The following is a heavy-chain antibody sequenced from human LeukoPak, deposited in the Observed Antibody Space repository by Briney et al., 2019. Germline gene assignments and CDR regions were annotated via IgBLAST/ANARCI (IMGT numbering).Heavy chain of an antibody. CDR2: IKEDGSEK. J-gene: IGHJ3*02. Sequence: GGSLRLSCAASGFIFSSYWMSWVRQAPGKGLEWVANIKEDGSEKYYVDSVKGRFTISRDNAKNSLYLQMNSLRAEDTAVYYCARDLEEGQDAFDIWGQGTMVTVSS. CDR1: GFIFSSYW. V-gene: IGHV3-7*01. CDR3: ARDLEEGQDAFDI.